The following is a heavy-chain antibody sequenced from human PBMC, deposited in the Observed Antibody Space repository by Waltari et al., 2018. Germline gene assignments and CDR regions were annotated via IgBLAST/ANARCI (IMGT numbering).Heavy chain of an antibody. D-gene: IGHD1-26*01. CDR2: INPSGGST. CDR1: GYTFTSYY. J-gene: IGHJ6*02. Sequence: QVQLVQSGAEVKKPGASVKVSCKASGYTFTSYYMHWVRQAPGQGLEWMGIINPSGGSTSYAQKFQGRVTMTRDTSTSTVYMELSSLRSEDTAVYYCASEDSGRHYYYGMDVWGQGTTVTVSS. V-gene: IGHV1-46*01. CDR3: ASEDSGRHYYYGMDV.